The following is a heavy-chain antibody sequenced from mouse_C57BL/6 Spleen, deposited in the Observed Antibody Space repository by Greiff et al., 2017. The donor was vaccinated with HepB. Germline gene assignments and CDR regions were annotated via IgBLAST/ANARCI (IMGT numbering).Heavy chain of an antibody. J-gene: IGHJ1*03. Sequence: VHVKQSGPELVKPGDSVKISCKASGYSFTGYFMNWVMQSHGKSLEWIGRINPYNGDTFYNQKFKGKATLTVDKSSSTAHMELRSLTSEDSAVYYCARTTDWYFDVWGTGTTVTVSS. V-gene: IGHV1-20*01. CDR3: ARTTDWYFDV. CDR1: GYSFTGYF. D-gene: IGHD1-1*01. CDR2: INPYNGDT.